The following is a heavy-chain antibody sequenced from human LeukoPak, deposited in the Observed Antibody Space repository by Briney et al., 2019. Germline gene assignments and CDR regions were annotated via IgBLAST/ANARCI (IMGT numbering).Heavy chain of an antibody. CDR3: ARDLAVAGPHFEDY. J-gene: IGHJ4*02. Sequence: ASVKASCKASGYTFTTYYMHWVRQAPGQGLEWMGIVNPSSGTTNYAQQFQGRVTMTRDTSTRTVYMELSSLRPEDTAVYYCARDLAVAGPHFEDYWGQGTLVTVSS. V-gene: IGHV1-46*01. CDR1: GYTFTTYY. D-gene: IGHD6-19*01. CDR2: VNPSSGTT.